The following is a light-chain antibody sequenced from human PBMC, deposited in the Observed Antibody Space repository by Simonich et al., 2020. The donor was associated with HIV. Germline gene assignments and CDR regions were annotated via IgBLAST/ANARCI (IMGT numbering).Light chain of an antibody. CDR3: CSYAGSSTYV. V-gene: IGLV2-11*01. CDR1: SSDVGGHNY. Sequence: QSALTQPRSVSGSPGQSVTISCTGTSSDVGGHNYVSWYQQHPGKAPKLMIYDVSSRPSGVSNRFSGSKSGNTASLTISGLQAEDEADYYCCSYAGSSTYVFGTGTKVTVL. CDR2: DVS. J-gene: IGLJ1*01.